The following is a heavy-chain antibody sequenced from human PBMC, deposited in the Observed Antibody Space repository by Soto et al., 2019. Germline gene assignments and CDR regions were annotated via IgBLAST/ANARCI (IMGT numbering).Heavy chain of an antibody. J-gene: IGHJ5*02. D-gene: IGHD3-10*01. CDR3: ARGDIHCYGSGSNWFDP. CDR1: GGSISSSNW. CDR2: IYHSGST. V-gene: IGHV4-4*02. Sequence: SETLSLTCAVSGGSISSSNWWSWVRQPPGKGLEWIGEIYHSGSTNCNPSLKSQVTISVDKSKNLFSLRLCSVTAADTVVYYCARGDIHCYGSGSNWFDPWGQGTLVTVS.